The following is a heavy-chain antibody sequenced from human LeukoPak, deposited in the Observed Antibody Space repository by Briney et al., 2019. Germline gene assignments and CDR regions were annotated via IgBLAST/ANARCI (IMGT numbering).Heavy chain of an antibody. CDR1: GYTFTSYG. J-gene: IGHJ5*02. V-gene: IGHV1-18*04. D-gene: IGHD3-10*01. CDR2: ISAYNDNT. Sequence: ASVKVSCKASGYTFTSYGISWVRQAPGQGLEWMGWISAYNDNTNYAQKLQGRVTMTTDTSTSTAYMELRSLRSNDTAVYYCARDSPSRFGELLYPFDPWGQGTLVTISS. CDR3: ARDSPSRFGELLYPFDP.